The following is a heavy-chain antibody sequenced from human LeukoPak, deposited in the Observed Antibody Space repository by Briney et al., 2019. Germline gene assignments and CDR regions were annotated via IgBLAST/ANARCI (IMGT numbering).Heavy chain of an antibody. CDR2: IKQDGSEK. V-gene: IGHV3-7*01. J-gene: IGHJ4*02. CDR1: GFTFSTYW. D-gene: IGHD5-18*01. CDR3: ATKGYSYAKGY. Sequence: GGSLRLSCAASGFTFSTYWMSWVRQAPGKGLEWVANIKQDGSEKYYVDSVKGRFTISRDNAKNSLYLQMNSLRAEDTAVYYCATKGYSYAKGYWGQGTLVTVSS.